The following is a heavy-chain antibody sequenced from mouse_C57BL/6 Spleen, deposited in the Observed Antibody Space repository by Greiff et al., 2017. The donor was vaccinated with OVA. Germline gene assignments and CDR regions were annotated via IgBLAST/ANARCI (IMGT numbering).Heavy chain of an antibody. D-gene: IGHD3-2*02. CDR2: INPSSGYT. CDR3: ARGPYGSSAESSGYVY. Sequence: QVQLQQSGAELAKPGASVKLSCKASGYTFTSYWMHWVKQRPGQGLEWIGYINPSSGYTKYNQKFKDKATLTADKSSSTAYMQLSSLTYEDSAVYYCARGPYGSSAESSGYVYWGQGTTLTVSS. V-gene: IGHV1-7*01. J-gene: IGHJ2*01. CDR1: GYTFTSYW.